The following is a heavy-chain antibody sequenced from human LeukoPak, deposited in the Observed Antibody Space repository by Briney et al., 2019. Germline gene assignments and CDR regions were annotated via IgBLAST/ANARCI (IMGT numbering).Heavy chain of an antibody. CDR2: ISSSSSYI. CDR3: AREGRDSYGPFDY. D-gene: IGHD5-18*01. J-gene: IGHJ4*02. V-gene: IGHV3-21*01. Sequence: GGSLRLSCAASGFTFSSYAMSWVRQAPGKGLEWVSAISSSSSYIYYADSVKGRFTISRDNAKNSLYLQMNSLRAEDTAVYYCAREGRDSYGPFDYWGQGTLVTVSS. CDR1: GFTFSSYA.